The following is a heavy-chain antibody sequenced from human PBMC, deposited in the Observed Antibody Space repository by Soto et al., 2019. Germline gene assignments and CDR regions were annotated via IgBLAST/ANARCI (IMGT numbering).Heavy chain of an antibody. CDR3: ARAAAGRIYYDYGMDV. D-gene: IGHD1-20*01. CDR1: GFTFSSYG. CDR2: IWYDGSNK. Sequence: QVQLVESGGGVVQPGRSLRLSCAASGFTFSSYGMHWVRQAPGKGLEWVAVIWYDGSNKYYADSVKGRFTISRDNSKNTLYLQMNSLRAEDTAVYYCARAAAGRIYYDYGMDVWGQGTTVTVSS. J-gene: IGHJ6*02. V-gene: IGHV3-33*01.